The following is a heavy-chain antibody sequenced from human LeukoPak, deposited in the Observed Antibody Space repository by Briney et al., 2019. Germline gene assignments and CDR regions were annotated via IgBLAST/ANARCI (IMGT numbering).Heavy chain of an antibody. Sequence: AGGSLRLSCAASGFTFSSYGMSWVCQAPGKGLEWVSAISGSGGSTYYADSVKGRFTISRDNSKNTLYLQMNSLRAEDTAVYYCAKDLIPSYGGNLYEFDYWGQGTLVTVSS. CDR3: AKDLIPSYGGNLYEFDY. CDR2: ISGSGGST. J-gene: IGHJ4*02. V-gene: IGHV3-23*01. CDR1: GFTFSSYG. D-gene: IGHD4-23*01.